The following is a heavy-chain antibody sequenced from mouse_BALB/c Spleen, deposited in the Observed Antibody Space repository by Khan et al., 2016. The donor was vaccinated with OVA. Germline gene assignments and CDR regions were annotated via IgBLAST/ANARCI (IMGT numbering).Heavy chain of an antibody. CDR1: GFNIRHYY. J-gene: IGHJ4*01. D-gene: IGHD4-1*01. CDR2: IDPDNGDT. Sequence: VQLQQSGADLVRSGASVKLSCIASGFNIRHYYLHWVKQSPEKGLEWIGWIDPDNGDTEYAPKFQGKATLTAYTSSNTAYLQLSILTSEDTAVYYCTTGWGYAMDYWGQGTSVTVSS. CDR3: TTGWGYAMDY. V-gene: IGHV14-4*02.